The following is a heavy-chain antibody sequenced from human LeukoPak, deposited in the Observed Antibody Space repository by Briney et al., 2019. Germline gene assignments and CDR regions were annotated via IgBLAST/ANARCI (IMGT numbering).Heavy chain of an antibody. D-gene: IGHD6-13*01. Sequence: GGSLRLSCAASGFTFSSYTMNWVRQAPGKGLEWVSSITSSSSYTYYADSVKGRFTISGDNAKNSLYLQMNSLRAEDTAVYYCARVWGQLVDFWGQGTLLTVSS. V-gene: IGHV3-21*01. CDR2: ITSSSSYT. CDR1: GFTFSSYT. CDR3: ARVWGQLVDF. J-gene: IGHJ4*02.